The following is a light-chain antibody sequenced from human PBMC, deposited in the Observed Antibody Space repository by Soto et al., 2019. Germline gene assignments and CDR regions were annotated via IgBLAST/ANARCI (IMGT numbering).Light chain of an antibody. CDR3: QQYGSSSIT. CDR1: QSVSSSY. CDR2: GAS. J-gene: IGKJ3*01. Sequence: EIVLTQSPGTLSLSPGERATLSCRASQSVSSSYLAWYQQKPGQTPRLLIHGASTRATGIPDRFSGSGSGTDFTLTISRLEPEDFAVYYCQQYGSSSITFGPGTKVDI. V-gene: IGKV3-20*01.